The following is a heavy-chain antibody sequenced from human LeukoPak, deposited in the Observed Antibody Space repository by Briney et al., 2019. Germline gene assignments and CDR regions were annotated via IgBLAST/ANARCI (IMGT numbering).Heavy chain of an antibody. CDR2: IKKDGSEK. D-gene: IGHD6-25*01. Sequence: QPGGSLRLSCPASGFTLSSYWMSWVRQAPGKGLEWVANIKKDGSEKYYVDSVKGRFTISRDNAKNSLYLQMNSLRAEDTALYYCARDRYSTGIFPYYMDVWGKGTTVTVSS. CDR3: ARDRYSTGIFPYYMDV. V-gene: IGHV3-7*03. J-gene: IGHJ6*03. CDR1: GFTLSSYW.